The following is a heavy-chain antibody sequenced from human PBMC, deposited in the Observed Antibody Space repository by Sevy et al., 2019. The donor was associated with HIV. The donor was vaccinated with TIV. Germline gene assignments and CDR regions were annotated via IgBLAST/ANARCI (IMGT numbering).Heavy chain of an antibody. CDR2: INPGNGNT. D-gene: IGHD2-15*01. CDR1: GLTFTYYT. V-gene: IGHV1-3*01. J-gene: IGHJ5*02. CDR3: ATSPGGTKHFNP. Sequence: ASVKVSCRPSGLTFTYYTIHWVRQAPGQRLEWMGWINPGNGNTRYSQKFQGRVSITTDTSATTSYMALSSLRPEDTAVYYCATSPGGTKHFNPWGQGTRVTVSS.